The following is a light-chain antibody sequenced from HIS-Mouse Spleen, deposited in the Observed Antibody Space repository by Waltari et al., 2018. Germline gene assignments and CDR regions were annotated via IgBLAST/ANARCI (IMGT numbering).Light chain of an antibody. CDR3: CSYAGSSIPYV. CDR2: EGS. Sequence: QSALTQPASVSGSPGQSITISCTGTSSDVGSYNLVSWYQQHPGKAPKLMIYEGSKRPSVVSNRFSGSKSGNTASLTISGLQAEDEADYYCCSYAGSSIPYVFGTGTKVTVL. V-gene: IGLV2-23*01. CDR1: SSDVGSYNL. J-gene: IGLJ1*01.